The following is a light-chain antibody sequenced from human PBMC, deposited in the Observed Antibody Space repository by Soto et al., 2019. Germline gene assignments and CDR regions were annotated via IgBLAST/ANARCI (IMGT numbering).Light chain of an antibody. Sequence: QSVLTQPASVSGSPGQSITISCTGTSSDVGGYNYVSWYQQHPGKAPKLMIYEVSNRPSGISHRFSGSKSGDTASLTISGLQAEDEADYYCSSFTNTTTLVLFGGGTKLTVL. CDR2: EVS. CDR3: SSFTNTTTLVL. CDR1: SSDVGGYNY. V-gene: IGLV2-14*01. J-gene: IGLJ2*01.